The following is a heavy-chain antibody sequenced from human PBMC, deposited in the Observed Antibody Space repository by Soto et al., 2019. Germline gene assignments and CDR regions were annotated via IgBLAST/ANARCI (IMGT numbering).Heavy chain of an antibody. CDR3: AKAGSSWSYYYYGMDV. V-gene: IGHV3-9*01. Sequence: SLRLSCAASGFTFDDYAMHWFRQAPGKGLEWVSGISWNSGSIGYADSVKGRFTTSRDNAKNSLYLQMNSLRAEDTALYYCAKAGSSWSYYYYGMDVWGQGTTVTVSS. CDR2: ISWNSGSI. CDR1: GFTFDDYA. D-gene: IGHD6-13*01. J-gene: IGHJ6*02.